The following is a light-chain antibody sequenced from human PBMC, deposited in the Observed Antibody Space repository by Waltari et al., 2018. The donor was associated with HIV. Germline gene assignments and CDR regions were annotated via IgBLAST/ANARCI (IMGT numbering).Light chain of an antibody. CDR3: GTWDSSLSAV. J-gene: IGLJ3*02. CDR1: GYNIGGHE. V-gene: IGLV1-51*01. Sequence: QSVLTQPPSVSAAPGQTVPISCSGRGYNIGGHEVSWYQQLPGTAPKLLIYDNNKRSSGIPDRFSGSKSGTSATLGITGLQTGDEADYYCGTWDSSLSAVFGGGTKVTV. CDR2: DNN.